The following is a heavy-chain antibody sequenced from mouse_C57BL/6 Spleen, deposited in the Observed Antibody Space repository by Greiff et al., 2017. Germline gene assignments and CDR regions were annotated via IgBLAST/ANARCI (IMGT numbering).Heavy chain of an antibody. Sequence: EVQRVESGGGLVQPGGSLKLSCAASGFTFSDYYMYWVRQTPEKRLEWVAYISNGGGSTYYPDTVKGRFTISRDNAKNTLYLQMSRLKSEDTAMYYCARRITTERYFDVWGTGTTVTVSS. CDR3: ARRITTERYFDV. D-gene: IGHD1-1*01. CDR1: GFTFSDYY. V-gene: IGHV5-12*01. J-gene: IGHJ1*03. CDR2: ISNGGGST.